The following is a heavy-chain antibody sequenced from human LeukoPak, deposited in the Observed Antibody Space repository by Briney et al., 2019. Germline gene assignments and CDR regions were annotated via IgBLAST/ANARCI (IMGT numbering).Heavy chain of an antibody. CDR2: IIPIFGTA. V-gene: IGHV1-69*05. CDR1: GGTFSSYA. Sequence: ASVKVSCKASGGTFSSYAISWVRQAPGQGLEWMGGIIPIFGTASYAQKFQGRVTITTDESTCTAYMELGSLRSEDTAVYYCASLSSIAARPDYYYYYMDVWGKGTTVTVSS. J-gene: IGHJ6*03. CDR3: ASLSSIAARPDYYYYYMDV. D-gene: IGHD6-6*01.